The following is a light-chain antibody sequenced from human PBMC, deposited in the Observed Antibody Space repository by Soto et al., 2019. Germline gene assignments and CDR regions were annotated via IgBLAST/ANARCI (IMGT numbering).Light chain of an antibody. CDR1: QSVSSNY. J-gene: IGKJ5*01. CDR3: QQYQTYST. Sequence: EIVMTQSPVTLSVSPGERATLSCRASQSVSSNYLAWYQQKPGQAPRLLIYGASTRATGIPDRFSGSGSGTDSTLTISSLQPDDFATYFCQQYQTYSTFGQGTRLEI. CDR2: GAS. V-gene: IGKV3-20*01.